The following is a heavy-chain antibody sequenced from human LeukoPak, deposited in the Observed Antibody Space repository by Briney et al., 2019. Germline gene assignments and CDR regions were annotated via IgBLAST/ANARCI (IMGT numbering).Heavy chain of an antibody. J-gene: IGHJ4*02. D-gene: IGHD3-22*01. Sequence: PSETLSLTCAVSGGSISSYYWSWIRQPPGKGLQWIWYIYYSGSTNYNPSLKSRVTLSVDTLKLQFSLKLSTVIAAVTCVYYRARGDNYYDSSAVFDYWGQGTLVTVSS. V-gene: IGHV4-59*01. CDR2: IYYSGST. CDR1: GGSISSYY. CDR3: ARGDNYYDSSAVFDY.